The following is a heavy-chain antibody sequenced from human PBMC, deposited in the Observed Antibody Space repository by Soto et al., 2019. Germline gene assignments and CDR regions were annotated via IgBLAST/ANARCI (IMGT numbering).Heavy chain of an antibody. J-gene: IGHJ5*02. CDR2: ISYDGNT. CDR3: IDT. CDR1: GFAFNTSG. Sequence: QVQLVESGGGVVQPGRSLRLSCEVSGFAFNTSGMYWVRQSPGRGLEWVAVISYDGNTQYSESLKGRFTISRDNSKNTLFLNMNRLRSEDTAVYYGIDTWGQGTLVTVSS. V-gene: IGHV3-30*03.